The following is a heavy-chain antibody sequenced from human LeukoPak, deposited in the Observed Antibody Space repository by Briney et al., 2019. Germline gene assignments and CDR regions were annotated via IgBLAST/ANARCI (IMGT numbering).Heavy chain of an antibody. D-gene: IGHD2-15*01. J-gene: IGHJ4*02. Sequence: GGSLRLSCAASGFTFSTYGMSWVRQAPGKGLEWVSGISGSGDSTYYADSVKGRFTISRDNSKNTLYLQMNSLRAEDTAVYYCAKSTANWWYTVDYWGQGTLVTVSS. CDR3: AKSTANWWYTVDY. CDR2: ISGSGDST. CDR1: GFTFSTYG. V-gene: IGHV3-23*01.